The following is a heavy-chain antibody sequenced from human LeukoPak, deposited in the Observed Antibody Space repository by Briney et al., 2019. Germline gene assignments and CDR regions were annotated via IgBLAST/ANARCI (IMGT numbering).Heavy chain of an antibody. J-gene: IGHJ3*02. CDR1: GGTFSSYA. V-gene: IGHV1-69*01. D-gene: IGHD5-24*01. CDR3: ARVRRWLQLGDAFDI. CDR2: IIPIFGTA. Sequence: SVKVSCKASGGTFSSYAISWVRQAPGQGLEWMGGIIPIFGTANYAQKFQGRVTITADESTSTAYMELSSLRSEGTAVYYCARVRRWLQLGDAFDIWGQGTMVTVSS.